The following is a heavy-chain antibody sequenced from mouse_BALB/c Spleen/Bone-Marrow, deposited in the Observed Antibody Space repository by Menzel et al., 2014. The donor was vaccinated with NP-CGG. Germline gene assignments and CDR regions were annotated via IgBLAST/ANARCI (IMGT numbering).Heavy chain of an antibody. J-gene: IGHJ3*01. V-gene: IGHV4-1*02. Sequence: DVQLVESGGGLVQPGGSLKLSCEASGFDFSRYWMTWVRQAPGKGLEWIGEITPDSSTINYTPSLKDKFIISRDNAKNTLYLQMSKVRSEDTALYYCARHPSLWLRRGFAYWGQGTLVTVSA. CDR1: GFDFSRYW. D-gene: IGHD2-2*01. CDR3: ARHPSLWLRRGFAY. CDR2: ITPDSSTI.